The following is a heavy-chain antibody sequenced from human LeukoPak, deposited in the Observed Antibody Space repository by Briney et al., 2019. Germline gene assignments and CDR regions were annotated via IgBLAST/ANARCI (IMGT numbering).Heavy chain of an antibody. J-gene: IGHJ4*02. CDR3: ARDVGAVLGEVYFDY. CDR1: GYTFTSYD. D-gene: IGHD3-10*02. Sequence: GASVKVSCKASGYTFTSYDINWVRQATGQGLEWMGWMNPNSGNTGYAQKFQGRVTITRNTSISTAYMELSSLRAEDTAVYYCARDVGAVLGEVYFDYWGQGTLVTVSS. V-gene: IGHV1-8*03. CDR2: MNPNSGNT.